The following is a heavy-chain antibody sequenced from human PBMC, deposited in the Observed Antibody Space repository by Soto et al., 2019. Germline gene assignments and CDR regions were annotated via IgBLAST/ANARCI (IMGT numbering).Heavy chain of an antibody. J-gene: IGHJ4*02. CDR2: ISGSGGGT. CDR3: ARDGGATSFRCFDY. V-gene: IGHV3-23*01. CDR1: GFTFGSYA. D-gene: IGHD1-26*01. Sequence: GSLRLSYAASGFTFGSYAMSWVRQAPGKGLEWVSLISGSGGGTYYADSVKGRFTISRDNSKNTLYLQMNSLRAEDTAVYYCARDGGATSFRCFDYWGQGTLVTVSS.